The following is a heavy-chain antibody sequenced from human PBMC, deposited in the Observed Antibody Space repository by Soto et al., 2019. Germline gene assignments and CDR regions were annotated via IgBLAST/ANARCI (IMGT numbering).Heavy chain of an antibody. CDR3: AKDVNYDMLAGYYYY. V-gene: IGHV3-23*01. CDR1: GFNIGGYG. Sequence: GGSLRLSCAASGFNIGGYGVTWVRQAAGKGLEWVSNIRGSDGSTYHADSVKGRFTISRDISKNTLYLQMNSLRADDTAVYYCAKDVNYDMLAGYYYYWGQGTLVTVSS. CDR2: IRGSDGST. J-gene: IGHJ4*02. D-gene: IGHD3-9*01.